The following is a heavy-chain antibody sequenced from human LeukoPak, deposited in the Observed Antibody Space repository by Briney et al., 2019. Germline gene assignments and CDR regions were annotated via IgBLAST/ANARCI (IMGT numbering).Heavy chain of an antibody. Sequence: GGSLRLSCVGSGFMFSRYSMGWVRQAPGKGLEFVAHLKESGIEKEYVDSVKGRFTISRGNAENLLYLQMNSLRAEDTALYFCARWRGAQSEFDYWGQGTQVTVSS. CDR3: ARWRGAQSEFDY. CDR1: GFMFSRYS. V-gene: IGHV3-7*01. D-gene: IGHD3-3*01. CDR2: LKESGIEK. J-gene: IGHJ4*02.